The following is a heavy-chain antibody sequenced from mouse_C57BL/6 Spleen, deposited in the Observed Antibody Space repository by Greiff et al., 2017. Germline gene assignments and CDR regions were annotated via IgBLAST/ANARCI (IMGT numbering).Heavy chain of an antibody. CDR3: ARDRYSNAMDY. J-gene: IGHJ4*01. D-gene: IGHD2-5*01. Sequence: QVQLKQPGAELVKPGASVKLSCKASGYTFTSYWMHWVKQRPGQGLEWIGMIHPNSGSTNYNEKFKSKATLTVDKSSSTAYMQLSSLTSEDSAVYYCARDRYSNAMDYWGQGTSVTVSS. CDR1: GYTFTSYW. CDR2: IHPNSGST. V-gene: IGHV1-64*01.